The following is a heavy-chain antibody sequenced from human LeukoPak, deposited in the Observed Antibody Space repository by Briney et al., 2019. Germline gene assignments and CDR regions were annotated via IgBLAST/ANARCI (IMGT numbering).Heavy chain of an antibody. CDR1: GGSISSSSYY. D-gene: IGHD3-10*01. CDR2: IYYSGST. J-gene: IGHJ4*02. V-gene: IGHV4-39*01. Sequence: SETLSLTCTVSGGSISSSSYYWGWIRQPPGKGLEWIGSIYYSGSTYYNPSLKSRVTISVDTSKNQFSLKLSSVTAADTAVYYCARDTSRGAHNSGAPAYWGQGTLVTVSS. CDR3: ARDTSRGAHNSGAPAY.